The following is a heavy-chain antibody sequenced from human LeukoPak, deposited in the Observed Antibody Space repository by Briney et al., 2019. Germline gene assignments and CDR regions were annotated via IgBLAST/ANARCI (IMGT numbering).Heavy chain of an antibody. CDR3: ARDLESIVGATDF. CDR1: GFTFNSYA. D-gene: IGHD1-26*01. Sequence: GGSVRLSCAASGFTFNSYAMHWGRQAPGKGLEWVAVISYAGSNKYYADSVKGRFTISRDNSKNTLFLLMNSLRAEDTAVYSCARDLESIVGATDFWGQGTLVTVSS. V-gene: IGHV3-30-3*01. J-gene: IGHJ4*02. CDR2: ISYAGSNK.